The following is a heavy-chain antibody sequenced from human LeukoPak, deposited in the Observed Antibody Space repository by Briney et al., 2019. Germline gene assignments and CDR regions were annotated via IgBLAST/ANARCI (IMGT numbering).Heavy chain of an antibody. CDR1: GFTFSSYT. V-gene: IGHV3-21*04. CDR3: AKDLSSGTGRGFDY. D-gene: IGHD3/OR15-3a*01. J-gene: IGHJ4*02. CDR2: ISSSSSYI. Sequence: GGSLRLSRAASGFTFSSYTMNWVRQAPGKGLEWVSSISSSSSYIYYADSVKGRFTISRNNAKNSLYLQMNSLRAEDTALYYCAKDLSSGTGRGFDYWGQGTLVTVSS.